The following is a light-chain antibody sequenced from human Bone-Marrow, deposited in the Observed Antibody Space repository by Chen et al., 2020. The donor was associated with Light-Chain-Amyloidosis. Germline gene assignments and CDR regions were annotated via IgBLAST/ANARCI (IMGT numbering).Light chain of an antibody. J-gene: IGKJ2*01. CDR1: QSVSNN. V-gene: IGKV3-15*01. CDR3: QLYKNCPYT. Sequence: EIVRTQSPATLSVSPGERAILSCRASQSVSNNFAWYQQKSGQAPRLLIYGASTRATGLPARFSGSGSGTEFSLTLYSLQSEDFAVYYCQLYKNCPYTFGHGTKLEIQ. CDR2: GAS.